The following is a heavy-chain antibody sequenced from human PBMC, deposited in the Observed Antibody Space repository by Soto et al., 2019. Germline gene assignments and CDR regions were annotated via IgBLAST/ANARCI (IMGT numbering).Heavy chain of an antibody. CDR2: IIPIFGTA. V-gene: IGHV1-69*13. Sequence: ASVKVSFKASGGTFSSYAISWVRQAPGQGLEWMGGIIPIFGTANYAQKFQGRVTITADESTSTAYMELSSLRSEDTAVYYCASHSYYYDSSGYQKTPFDPWGQGTLVTVSS. CDR1: GGTFSSYA. CDR3: ASHSYYYDSSGYQKTPFDP. D-gene: IGHD3-22*01. J-gene: IGHJ5*02.